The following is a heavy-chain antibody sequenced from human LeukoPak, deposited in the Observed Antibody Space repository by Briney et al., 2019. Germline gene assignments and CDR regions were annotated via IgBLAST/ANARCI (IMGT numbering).Heavy chain of an antibody. CDR1: GGSISSSSYY. Sequence: PSETLSLTCTVSGGSISSSSYYWGWIRQPPGKGLEWIGSIYYSGSTYYNPSLKSRVTISVDTSKNQFSLKLSSVTAADTAVYYCARKLKVRYSSSWYPGWNYYYMDVWGKGTTVTVSS. V-gene: IGHV4-39*01. CDR2: IYYSGST. CDR3: ARKLKVRYSSSWYPGWNYYYMDV. D-gene: IGHD6-13*01. J-gene: IGHJ6*03.